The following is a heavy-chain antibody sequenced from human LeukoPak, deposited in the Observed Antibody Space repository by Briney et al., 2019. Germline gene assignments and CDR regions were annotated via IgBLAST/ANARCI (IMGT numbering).Heavy chain of an antibody. CDR2: IGTAGDT. J-gene: IGHJ6*02. CDR1: GFTFSSYD. CDR3: AREPRWFGDLYGMTS. D-gene: IGHD3-10*01. Sequence: GGSLRLSCAASGFTFSSYDMHWVRQATGKGLEWVSAIGTAGDTYYPGSVKGRFTISRENAKNSLYLQMNSLRAGDTAVYYCAREPRWFGDLYGMTSGAKGPRSPSP. V-gene: IGHV3-13*04.